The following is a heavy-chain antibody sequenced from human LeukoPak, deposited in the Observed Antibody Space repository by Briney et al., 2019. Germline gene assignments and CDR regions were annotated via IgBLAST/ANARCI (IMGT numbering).Heavy chain of an antibody. CDR1: GGSFSGYY. D-gene: IGHD5-12*01. CDR2: INHSGST. Sequence: SETLSLTCAVYGGSFSGYYWSWIRQPPGKGLEWIGEINHSGSTNYNPSLKSRVTISVDTSKNQFSLKLSSVTAADTAVYYCARGVAVDYWGQGTLVTVSS. CDR3: ARGVAVDY. J-gene: IGHJ4*02. V-gene: IGHV4-34*01.